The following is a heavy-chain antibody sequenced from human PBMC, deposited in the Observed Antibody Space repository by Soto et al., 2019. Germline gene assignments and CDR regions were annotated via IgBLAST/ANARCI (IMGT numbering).Heavy chain of an antibody. CDR2: MNPGSGDT. D-gene: IGHD3-10*01. CDR1: GYSFTNND. J-gene: IGHJ5*02. Sequence: GASVKVSCKASGYSFTNNDVTWVRQATGQGLEWMGWMNPGSGDTGYAQKFQGRVTMTRDISIATAYMELSSLRSDDTAIYYCARMATLGSLNWFDPWGQGTLVTGSS. V-gene: IGHV1-8*01. CDR3: ARMATLGSLNWFDP.